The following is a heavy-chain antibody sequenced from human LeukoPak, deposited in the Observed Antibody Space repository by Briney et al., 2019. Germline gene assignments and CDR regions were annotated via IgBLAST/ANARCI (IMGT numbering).Heavy chain of an antibody. J-gene: IGHJ4*02. CDR1: GGSINSYF. CDR2: IYYSGST. V-gene: IGHV4-59*01. CDR3: ARSLSDYNNNPLGF. D-gene: IGHD4-11*01. Sequence: SATLSLTCTVSGGSINSYFWSWIRQPPGKGLEWLGYIYYSGSTNYNPSLKSRVTISIDTSKNQFSLRLSSVTAADTAVYYCARSLSDYNNNPLGFWGQGTLVTVSS.